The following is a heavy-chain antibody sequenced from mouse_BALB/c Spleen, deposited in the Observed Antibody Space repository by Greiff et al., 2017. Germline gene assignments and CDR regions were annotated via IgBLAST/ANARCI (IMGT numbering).Heavy chain of an antibody. Sequence: EVQRVESGGGLVKPGGSLKLSCAASGFTFSDYYMYWVRQTPEKRLEWVATISDGGSYTYYPDSVKGRFTISRDNAKNNLYLQMSSLKSEDTAMYYCARDVGGSSLYAMDYWGQGTSVTVSS. V-gene: IGHV5-4*02. D-gene: IGHD1-1*01. CDR1: GFTFSDYY. J-gene: IGHJ4*01. CDR2: ISDGGSYT. CDR3: ARDVGGSSLYAMDY.